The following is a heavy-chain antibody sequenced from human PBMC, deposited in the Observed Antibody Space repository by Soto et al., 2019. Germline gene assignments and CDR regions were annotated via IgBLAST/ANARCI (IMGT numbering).Heavy chain of an antibody. CDR1: GLTFSSYA. Sequence: PGGCLRLSCAASGLTFSSYAMSWVRQAPGKGLEWVSAISGSGGSTYYADSVKGRFTISRDNSKNTLYLQMNSLRAEDTAVYYCAKGLYDFWSGYYGYWGQGTLVTVSS. J-gene: IGHJ4*02. D-gene: IGHD3-3*01. V-gene: IGHV3-23*01. CDR2: ISGSGGST. CDR3: AKGLYDFWSGYYGY.